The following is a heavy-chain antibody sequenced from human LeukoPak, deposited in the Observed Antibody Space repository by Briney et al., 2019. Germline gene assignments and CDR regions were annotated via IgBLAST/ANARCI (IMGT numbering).Heavy chain of an antibody. V-gene: IGHV3-74*01. J-gene: IGHJ4*02. CDR1: GFTFSSYW. CDR3: ARLLAYGSGAEAFDY. Sequence: PGGSLRLSCAASGFTFSSYWMHWVRQAPGKGLVRVSRINTDGSNTNYADSVKGRFTISRDNAKNTLYLQTSSLRAEDTAVYYCARLLAYGSGAEAFDYWGQGALVTVSS. CDR2: INTDGSNT. D-gene: IGHD3-10*01.